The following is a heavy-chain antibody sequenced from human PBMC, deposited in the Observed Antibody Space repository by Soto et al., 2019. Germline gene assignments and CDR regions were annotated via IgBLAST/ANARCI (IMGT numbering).Heavy chain of an antibody. D-gene: IGHD4-17*01. CDR2: IDYSGST. CDR3: TRARYGDHFDS. V-gene: IGHV4-59*01. J-gene: IGHJ4*02. Sequence: QVQLQESGPGLLKPSETLSLTCSVSGDSMTGANWGWFRQSPEKGLEWIGYIDYSGSTNYNPSLRSRITITIDTSSNQFSLNLASVTAADAAVYYCTRARYGDHFDSWGQGTLVTVS. CDR1: GDSMTGAN.